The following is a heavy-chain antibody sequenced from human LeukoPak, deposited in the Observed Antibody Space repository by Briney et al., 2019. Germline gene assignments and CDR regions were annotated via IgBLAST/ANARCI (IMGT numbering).Heavy chain of an antibody. Sequence: GGSLSLSCAGSGFSFSNYSMNWLRRAPGKGLEWVSSISSSGRYSYYADSVKGRFTLSRDHAHNSLYLQMNRLRAEDTAVYYCARDLLDYDFWSGYDYWGQGTLLTVSS. D-gene: IGHD3-3*01. V-gene: IGHV3-21*01. CDR1: GFSFSNYS. J-gene: IGHJ4*02. CDR3: ARDLLDYDFWSGYDY. CDR2: ISSSGRYS.